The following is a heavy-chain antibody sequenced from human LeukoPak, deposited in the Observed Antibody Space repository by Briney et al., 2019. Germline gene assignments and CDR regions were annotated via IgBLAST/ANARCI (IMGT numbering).Heavy chain of an antibody. CDR2: ISGSGGST. CDR1: GGSFSGYY. Sequence: ETLSLTCAVYGGSFSGYYWSWVRQAPGKGLEWVSAISGSGGSTYYADSVKGRFTISRDNSKNTLYLQMNSLRAEDTALYYCAKDSRGVITEGPFDYWGQGTLVTVSS. J-gene: IGHJ4*02. CDR3: AKDSRGVITEGPFDY. V-gene: IGHV3-23*01. D-gene: IGHD3-10*01.